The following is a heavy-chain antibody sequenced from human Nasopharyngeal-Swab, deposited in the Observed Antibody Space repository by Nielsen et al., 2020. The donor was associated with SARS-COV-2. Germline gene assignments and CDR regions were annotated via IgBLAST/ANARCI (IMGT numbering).Heavy chain of an antibody. CDR2: ISADNGNT. Sequence: ASAKVSCKASGYTFTSSAMHWVRQATGQRLAWMGWISADNGNTKYSQKFQGRVTITRDTSASTAYMELSSLRSAATAVYYCARAVRYYDFWSGYSPRFDSYYYYGMDVWGQGTTVTVSS. D-gene: IGHD3-3*01. J-gene: IGHJ6*02. V-gene: IGHV1-3*01. CDR3: ARAVRYYDFWSGYSPRFDSYYYYGMDV. CDR1: GYTFTSSA.